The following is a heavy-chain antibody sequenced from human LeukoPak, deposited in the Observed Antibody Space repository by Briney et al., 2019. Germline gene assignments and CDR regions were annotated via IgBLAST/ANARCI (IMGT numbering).Heavy chain of an antibody. CDR2: ISDHNGNT. D-gene: IGHD5-18*01. CDR3: ARDGYSYGGWFDP. CDR1: GYTFTSYG. J-gene: IGHJ5*02. V-gene: IGHV1-18*01. Sequence: ASVKVSFTASGYTFTSYGISWVRQAPGQGIEWMGWISDHNGNTNYAQKLQGRVTMTTDTSTSTAYMELRSLRSDDTAVYYCARDGYSYGGWFDPWGQGTLVTVSS.